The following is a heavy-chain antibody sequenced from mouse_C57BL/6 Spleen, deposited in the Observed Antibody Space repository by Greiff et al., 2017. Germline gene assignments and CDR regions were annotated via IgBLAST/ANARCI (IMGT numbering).Heavy chain of an antibody. CDR3: ARDHYGSSSY. Sequence: ESGPGLVKPSQSLSLTCSVTGYSIPSGYYWNWIRQFPGKKLEWLGYISYDGSNNYNPSLKNRISITRDTSKNQFFLKLNSVTTEDTATYYCARDHYGSSSYWGQGTLVTVSA. D-gene: IGHD1-1*01. J-gene: IGHJ3*01. CDR2: ISYDGSN. V-gene: IGHV3-6*01. CDR1: GYSIPSGYY.